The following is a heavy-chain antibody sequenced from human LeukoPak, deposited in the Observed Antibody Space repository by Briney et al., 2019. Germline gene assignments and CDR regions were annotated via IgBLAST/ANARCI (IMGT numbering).Heavy chain of an antibody. V-gene: IGHV4-31*03. CDR2: IYSSGST. J-gene: IGHJ5*02. D-gene: IGHD2-2*01. CDR3: ARGYGSNSYSPGFDP. Sequence: SQTLSLTCTVSGDSVSSGGYYWSWNRQHPVKGLEWIGYIYSSGSTFYNPSLKSRLALSKDTSKNQFSLNLSSVTAADTAVYYCARGYGSNSYSPGFDPWGQGTLVTVSS. CDR1: GDSVSSGGYY.